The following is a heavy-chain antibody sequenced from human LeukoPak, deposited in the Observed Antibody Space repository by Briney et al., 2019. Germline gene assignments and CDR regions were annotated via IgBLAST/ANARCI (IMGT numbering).Heavy chain of an antibody. D-gene: IGHD5-12*01. J-gene: IGHJ4*02. CDR3: AKDQGYSGLLDS. Sequence: PGGSLRLSCAASGFTFSANGMHWVRQAPGKGLDWVAVISSDGKNNFYADSVKGRFTISRDNSKNTVHLQLNSLRAEDTAVYYCAKDQGYSGLLDSWGQGILVTVSS. V-gene: IGHV3-30*18. CDR1: GFTFSANG. CDR2: ISSDGKNN.